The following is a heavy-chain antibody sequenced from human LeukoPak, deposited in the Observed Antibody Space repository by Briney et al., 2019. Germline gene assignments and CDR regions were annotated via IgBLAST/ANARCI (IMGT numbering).Heavy chain of an antibody. D-gene: IGHD3-9*01. CDR2: INHSGST. Sequence: SETLSLTCAVYGGSFSGYYWSWIRQPPGKGLEWIGEINHSGSTNYNPSLKSRVTISVDTSKNQFSLKLSSVTAADTAVYYCARGPPVVRYFDATYNYFDYWGQGTLVTVSS. J-gene: IGHJ4*02. CDR1: GGSFSGYY. CDR3: ARGPPVVRYFDATYNYFDY. V-gene: IGHV4-34*01.